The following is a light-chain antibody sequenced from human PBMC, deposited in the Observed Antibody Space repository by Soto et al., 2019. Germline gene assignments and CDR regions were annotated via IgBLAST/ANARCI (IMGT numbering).Light chain of an antibody. CDR3: QQYNNWPLT. Sequence: EIVMTQSPATLSVSPGERATLSCRASQSVSSSLAWYQQKPGQAPRHLIYGASTRATGIPARFSGSGSGTEFTLTISSLQSEDFAVYYCQQYNNWPLTFGGGTKVEIK. CDR1: QSVSSS. J-gene: IGKJ4*01. V-gene: IGKV3-15*01. CDR2: GAS.